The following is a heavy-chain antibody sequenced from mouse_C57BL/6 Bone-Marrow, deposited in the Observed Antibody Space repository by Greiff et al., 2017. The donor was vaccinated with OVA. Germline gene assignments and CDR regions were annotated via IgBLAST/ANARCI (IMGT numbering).Heavy chain of an antibody. J-gene: IGHJ3*01. CDR3: ARNGGYPWFAY. Sequence: VQLQQSGPGLVQPSQSLSITCTVSGFSLTSYGVHWVRQSPGKGLEWLGVIWSGGSTDYNAAFISRLSISKDNSKSHVFFKMNSLQADDTAIYYCARNGGYPWFAYWGQGTLVTVSA. CDR1: GFSLTSYG. CDR2: IWSGGST. V-gene: IGHV2-2*01. D-gene: IGHD2-2*01.